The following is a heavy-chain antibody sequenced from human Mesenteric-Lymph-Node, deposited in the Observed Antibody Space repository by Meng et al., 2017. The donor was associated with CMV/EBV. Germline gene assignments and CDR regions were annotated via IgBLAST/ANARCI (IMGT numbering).Heavy chain of an antibody. CDR3: ARDISEGTTTYYFDS. D-gene: IGHD4-17*01. CDR1: RGSVSSYY. V-gene: IGHV4-59*02. CDR2: VYFTGGT. Sequence: SETLSLTCTVSRGSVSSYYWSWLRQTPGKGLEWIGYVYFTGGTKYEPSLSSRVTISIDTSKNQFSLRLNSVTAADTGTYYCARDISEGTTTYYFDSWGQGIVVTVSS. J-gene: IGHJ4*02.